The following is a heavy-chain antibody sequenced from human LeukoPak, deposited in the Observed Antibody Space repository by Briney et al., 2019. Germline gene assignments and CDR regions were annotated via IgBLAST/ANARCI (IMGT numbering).Heavy chain of an antibody. Sequence: GGSLRLSCAASGFTFSSYGMHWVRQAPGKGLEWVAVIWDDGSIKYYADSVKGRCTISRDNSKNTVHLQMNSLRAEDTAVYYCVRDGNFGYDAFDIWGQGTMVIVSS. CDR2: IWDDGSIK. CDR3: VRDGNFGYDAFDI. V-gene: IGHV3-33*01. CDR1: GFTFSSYG. D-gene: IGHD3-10*01. J-gene: IGHJ3*02.